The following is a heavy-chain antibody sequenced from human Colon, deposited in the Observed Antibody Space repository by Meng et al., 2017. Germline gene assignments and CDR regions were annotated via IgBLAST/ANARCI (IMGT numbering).Heavy chain of an antibody. CDR3: ARGASDYDFDY. J-gene: IGHJ4*02. CDR2: IYYSGST. CDR1: GGSVSSDIYY. Sequence: QGQLQESGPGLVRPSETLSLTCTVSGGSVSSDIYYWSWIRQPPGKGLEWIGYIYYSGSTNYNPSLKSRVTISVDTSKNQFSLKLSSVTAADTAVYYCARGASDYDFDYWGQGTLVTVSS. D-gene: IGHD3-22*01. V-gene: IGHV4-61*01.